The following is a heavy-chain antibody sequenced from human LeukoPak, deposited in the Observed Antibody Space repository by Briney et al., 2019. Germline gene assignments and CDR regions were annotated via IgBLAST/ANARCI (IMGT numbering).Heavy chain of an antibody. CDR1: GFTYSHYG. J-gene: IGHJ4*02. CDR3: ATGGSPFDH. V-gene: IGHV3-33*03. CDR2: IWSDGTGK. D-gene: IGHD5-12*01. Sequence: GGSLRLSCAASGFTYSHYGMHWVRQAPGKGLEWVAVIWSDGTGKYYSDAVKGRFTISRDNAKYSVYLQMNSLRAEDTAVYYCATGGSPFDHWGQGTLVTVSS.